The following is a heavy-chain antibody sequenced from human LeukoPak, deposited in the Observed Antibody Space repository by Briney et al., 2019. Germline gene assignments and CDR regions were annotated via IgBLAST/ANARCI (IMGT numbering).Heavy chain of an antibody. CDR3: ARDGTYCDSSGYYYNRFDP. CDR2: INHSGST. J-gene: IGHJ5*02. CDR1: GGSFSGYY. V-gene: IGHV4-34*01. Sequence: SETLSLTCAVYGGSFSGYYWSWIRQPPGKGLEWIGEINHSGSTNYNPSLKSRVTISVDTSKNQFSLKLSSVTAADTAVYYCARDGTYCDSSGYYYNRFDPWGQGTLVTVSS. D-gene: IGHD3-22*01.